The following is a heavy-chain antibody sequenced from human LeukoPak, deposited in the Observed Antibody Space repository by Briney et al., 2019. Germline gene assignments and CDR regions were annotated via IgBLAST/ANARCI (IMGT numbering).Heavy chain of an antibody. V-gene: IGHV3-74*01. CDR2: INSDGSST. CDR3: VYSGSYFGVY. J-gene: IGHJ4*02. CDR1: GFTFSSYW. D-gene: IGHD1-26*01. Sequence: PGGSLRLSCAASGFTFSSYWMHWVRQAPGKGLVWVSRINSDGSSTGYADSVKGRFTISRDNAKNTLYLQMNSLGAEDTAVYYCVYSGSYFGVYWGLGTLVTVSS.